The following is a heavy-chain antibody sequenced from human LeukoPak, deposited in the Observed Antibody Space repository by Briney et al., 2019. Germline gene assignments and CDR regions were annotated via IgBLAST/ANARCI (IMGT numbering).Heavy chain of an antibody. CDR1: GFTFSSYA. CDR2: ISYDGSNK. J-gene: IGHJ4*02. V-gene: IGHV3-30-3*01. Sequence: GGSLRLSCAASGFTFSSYAMHWVRQAPGKGLEWVAVISYDGSNKYYADSVKGRFTISRDNFKNTLYLQMNSLRAEDTAVYYCARGPNSSGWYTFDYWGQGTLVTVSS. D-gene: IGHD6-19*01. CDR3: ARGPNSSGWYTFDY.